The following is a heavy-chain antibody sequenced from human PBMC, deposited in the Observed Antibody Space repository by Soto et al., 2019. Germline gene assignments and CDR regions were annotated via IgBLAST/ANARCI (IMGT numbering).Heavy chain of an antibody. D-gene: IGHD3-22*01. Sequence: ASVKVSCKASGGTFSSYAISWVRQAPGQGLEWMGGIIPIFGTANYAQKFQGRVTITADESTSTAYMELSSLRSEDTAVYYYALSSYYDSSGYYYVFDYWGQGTLVTV. CDR3: ALSSYYDSSGYYYVFDY. V-gene: IGHV1-69*13. CDR2: IIPIFGTA. J-gene: IGHJ4*02. CDR1: GGTFSSYA.